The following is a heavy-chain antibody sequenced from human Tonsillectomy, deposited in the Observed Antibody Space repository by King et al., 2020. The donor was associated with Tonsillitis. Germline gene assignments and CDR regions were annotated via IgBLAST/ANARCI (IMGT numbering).Heavy chain of an antibody. D-gene: IGHD2/OR15-2a*01. CDR1: GASITNHY. Sequence: QLQESGPGLVKPSETLSLTCTVSGASITNHYWSWIRQPPGKRPEWIGYISYTENTVYNPPLKSRLTMSMDTSKNQFSLKVSSVTAADTAVYYCARGSTSPYGPWGQGTLVTVSS. CDR2: ISYTENT. V-gene: IGHV4-59*11. J-gene: IGHJ5*02. CDR3: ARGSTSPYGP.